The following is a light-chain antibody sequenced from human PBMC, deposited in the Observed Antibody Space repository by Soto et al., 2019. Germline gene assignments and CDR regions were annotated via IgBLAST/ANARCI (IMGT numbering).Light chain of an antibody. CDR1: QPISMY. V-gene: IGKV1-39*01. CDR2: EAS. Sequence: DIQMTQSPSSLSASVGDRVTISCRASQPISMYLNWYQQKPGKAPKLLIYEASTLQSGVPSRFSGSGSGTDFTLTISSLQPEDFATYSCQQSYSSSWTFGQGTKVDIK. J-gene: IGKJ1*01. CDR3: QQSYSSSWT.